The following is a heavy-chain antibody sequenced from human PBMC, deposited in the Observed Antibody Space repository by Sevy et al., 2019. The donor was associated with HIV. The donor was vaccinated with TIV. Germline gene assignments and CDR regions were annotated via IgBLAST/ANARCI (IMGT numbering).Heavy chain of an antibody. CDR2: IYYSGST. J-gene: IGHJ6*02. CDR3: ATQTIAVAGKDYYYGMDV. Sequence: SETLSLTCTVSGGSISSSSYYWGWIRQPPGKGLEWIGGIYYSGSTYYNPSLKSRVTISVDTSKNQFSLKLSSVTAADTAVYYCATQTIAVAGKDYYYGMDVWGQGTTVTVSS. D-gene: IGHD6-19*01. CDR1: GGSISSSSYY. V-gene: IGHV4-39*01.